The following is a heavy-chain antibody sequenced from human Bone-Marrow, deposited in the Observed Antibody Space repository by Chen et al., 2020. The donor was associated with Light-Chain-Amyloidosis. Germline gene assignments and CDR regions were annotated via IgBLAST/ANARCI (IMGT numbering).Heavy chain of an antibody. CDR2: IYPDHSGA. D-gene: IGHD5-12*01. J-gene: IGHJ4*02. Sequence: EVQLEQSGPEVKKPGESLKISCKGSGYTFPNYWIGWVRQMPGKGLEWMGVIYPDHSGARYSPSFEGQVTISADKSITTAYLQWRSLKASDTAMYYCARRRDGYNFDYWGQGTLVTVSS. V-gene: IGHV5-51*01. CDR3: ARRRDGYNFDY. CDR1: GYTFPNYW.